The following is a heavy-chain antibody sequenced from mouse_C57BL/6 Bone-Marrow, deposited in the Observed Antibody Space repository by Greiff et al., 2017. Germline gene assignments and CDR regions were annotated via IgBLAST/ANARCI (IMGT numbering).Heavy chain of an antibody. CDR1: GYAFSSSW. CDR2: IYPGDGDT. CDR3: ARSPPNWEKDAMDY. D-gene: IGHD4-1*01. Sequence: QVQLQQSGPELVKPGASVKISCKASGYAFSSSWMNWVKQRPGKGLEWIGRIYPGDGDTNYNGKFKGKATLTADKSSSTAYMQLSSLTSEDSAVYFCARSPPNWEKDAMDYWGQGTSVTVS. V-gene: IGHV1-82*01. J-gene: IGHJ4*01.